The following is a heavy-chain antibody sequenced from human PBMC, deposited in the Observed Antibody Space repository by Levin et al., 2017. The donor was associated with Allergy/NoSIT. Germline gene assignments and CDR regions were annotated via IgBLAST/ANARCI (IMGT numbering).Heavy chain of an antibody. J-gene: IGHJ4*02. D-gene: IGHD3-16*01. V-gene: IGHV1-2*02. CDR2: INPYRGDT. Sequence: ASVKVSCKASGYSFTDYYIHWVRQAPGQGLEWMGWINPYRGDTDYAQKFQGRVTMTRDTSIATAYMELSSLTSDDTAVYLCAGGFGYRPFDFWGQGTLVTVSS. CDR3: AGGFGYRPFDF. CDR1: GYSFTDYY.